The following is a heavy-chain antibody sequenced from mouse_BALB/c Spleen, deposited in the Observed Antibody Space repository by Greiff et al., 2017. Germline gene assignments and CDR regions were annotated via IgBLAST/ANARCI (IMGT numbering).Heavy chain of an antibody. CDR2: IDPYNGGT. V-gene: IGHV1S135*01. J-gene: IGHJ3*01. D-gene: IGHD2-4*01. Sequence: KQSGPELVKPGASVKVSCKASGYAFTSYNMYWVKQSHGKSLEWIGYIDPYNGGTSYNQKFKGKATLTVDKSSSTAYMHLNSLTSEDSAVYYCARHHYDYDVWFAYWGQGTLVTVSA. CDR1: GYAFTSYN. CDR3: ARHHYDYDVWFAY.